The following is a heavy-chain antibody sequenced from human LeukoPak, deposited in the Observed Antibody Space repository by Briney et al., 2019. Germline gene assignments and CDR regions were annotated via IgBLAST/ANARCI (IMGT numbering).Heavy chain of an antibody. J-gene: IGHJ4*02. CDR1: GGSISSSYYY. Sequence: SETLSLTCTVSGGSISSSYYYWGWIRQPSGKGLEWIGSIYYSGSTYYNPSLESRVTISVDTSKNQFSQKLSSVTAADTAVYYCARHEDWSGSYYDYWGQGTLVTVSS. D-gene: IGHD1-26*01. V-gene: IGHV4-39*07. CDR2: IYYSGST. CDR3: ARHEDWSGSYYDY.